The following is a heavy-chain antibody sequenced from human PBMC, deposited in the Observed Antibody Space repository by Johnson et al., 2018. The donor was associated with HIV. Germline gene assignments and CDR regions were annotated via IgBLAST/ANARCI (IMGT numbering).Heavy chain of an antibody. CDR3: AIIPPGGAGKGADAFDI. CDR2: ISYDGSNK. J-gene: IGHJ3*02. CDR1: EFTFSQFA. Sequence: QVQLVESGGGLVQPGGSLRLSCAASEFTFSQFAMHWVRQAPGKGLEWVAVISYDGSNKYYADSVKGRFTTSRDNSKNTLYLQMNSLGAEDTAVYYCAIIPPGGAGKGADAFDIWGQGTMVTVSS. V-gene: IGHV3-30-3*01. D-gene: IGHD1-26*01.